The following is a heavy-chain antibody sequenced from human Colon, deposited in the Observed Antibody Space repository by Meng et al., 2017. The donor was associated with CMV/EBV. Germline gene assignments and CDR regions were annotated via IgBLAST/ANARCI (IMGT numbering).Heavy chain of an antibody. CDR1: WFSLSTIGMG. V-gene: IGHV2-5*02. D-gene: IGHD3-10*01. Sequence: HITLKASGPTLVKPTQTLTLTFTFSWFSLSTIGMGVGWIRQPPGKALEWLGVIYWDDDKRYSPSLKSRLTITKDTSKNQVVLTMTNLDPLDTATYYCAHRPYGSGSYFFDYWGQGTLVTVSS. J-gene: IGHJ4*02. CDR3: AHRPYGSGSYFFDY. CDR2: IYWDDDK.